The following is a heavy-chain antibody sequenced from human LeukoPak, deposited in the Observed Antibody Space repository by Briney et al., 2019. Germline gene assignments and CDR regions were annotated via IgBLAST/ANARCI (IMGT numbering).Heavy chain of an antibody. CDR1: GFTFSRNA. CDR2: ISYDGSNK. D-gene: IGHD3-10*02. V-gene: IGHV3-30*04. J-gene: IGHJ3*02. CDR3: ARVLYAGRASDHAFDI. Sequence: PGGSLRLSCAASGFTFSRNAMHWVRQAPGKGLEWVAVISYDGSNKYYADSVKGRFTISRDNSKNTLYLQMNSLRAEDAAVYYCARVLYAGRASDHAFDIWGQGTMVTVSS.